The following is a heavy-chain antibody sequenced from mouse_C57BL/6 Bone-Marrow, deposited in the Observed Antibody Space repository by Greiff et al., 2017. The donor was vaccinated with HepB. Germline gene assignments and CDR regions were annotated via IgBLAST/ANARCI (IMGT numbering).Heavy chain of an antibody. CDR3: VREGGGQLRLSAMDY. D-gene: IGHD3-2*02. J-gene: IGHJ4*01. Sequence: EAGGGLVQPKGSLKLSCAASGFSFNTYAMNWVRQAPGKGLEWVARIRSKSNNYATYYADSVKDRFTISRDGSESMLYLQMNNLKTEDTAMYYCVREGGGQLRLSAMDYWGQGTSVTVSS. CDR2: IRSKSNNYAT. V-gene: IGHV10-1*01. CDR1: GFSFNTYA.